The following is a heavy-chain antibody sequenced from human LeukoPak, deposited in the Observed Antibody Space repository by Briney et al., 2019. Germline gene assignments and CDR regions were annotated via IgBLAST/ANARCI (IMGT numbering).Heavy chain of an antibody. V-gene: IGHV4-30-4*08. CDR3: ARRGRRCSSTSCSHPFDY. CDR1: GDSISSNDFY. Sequence: SQTLSLTCTVSGDSISSNDFYWSWIRQHPGKGLEWIGYIYYSGNTYYNPSLKSRVTISVDTSKNQFSLKLSSVTAADTAVYYCARRGRRCSSTSCSHPFDYWGQGTLVTVSS. CDR2: IYYSGNT. D-gene: IGHD2-2*01. J-gene: IGHJ4*02.